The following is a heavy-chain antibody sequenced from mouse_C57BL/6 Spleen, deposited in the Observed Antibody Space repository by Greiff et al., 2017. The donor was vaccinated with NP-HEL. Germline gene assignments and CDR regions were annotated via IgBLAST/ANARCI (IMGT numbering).Heavy chain of an antibody. J-gene: IGHJ4*01. D-gene: IGHD2-2*01. CDR3: ARRGYGYGYYAMDY. Sequence: QVQLQQPGAELVKPGASVKMSCKASGYTFTSYWITWVKQRPGQGLEWIGDIYPGSGSTNYNEKFKSKATLTVDTSSSTAYMQLSSLTSEDSAVYYCARRGYGYGYYAMDYWGQGTSVTVSS. CDR2: IYPGSGST. V-gene: IGHV1-55*01. CDR1: GYTFTSYW.